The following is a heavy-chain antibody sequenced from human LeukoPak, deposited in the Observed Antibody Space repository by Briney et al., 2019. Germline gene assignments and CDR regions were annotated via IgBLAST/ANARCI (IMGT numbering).Heavy chain of an antibody. Sequence: ASVQVSCKASGYTFTDYYIHWLRQAPGHGLEWMGWINPNSGGTNYAQKFRGRVTMTRDTSISTAYMELSRLTSDDTAVYYCARDFRDYFFYYWGQGTLVPVSS. J-gene: IGHJ4*02. CDR3: ARDFRDYFFYY. CDR1: GYTFTDYY. CDR2: INPNSGGT. V-gene: IGHV1-2*02.